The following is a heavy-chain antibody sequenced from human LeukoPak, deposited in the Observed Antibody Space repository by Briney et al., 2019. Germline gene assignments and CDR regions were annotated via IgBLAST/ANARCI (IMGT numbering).Heavy chain of an antibody. CDR2: IYYSGGT. D-gene: IGHD6-13*01. CDR3: ARRAAAVGTYYMDV. CDR1: GGSISPYY. J-gene: IGHJ6*03. Sequence: ASETLSLTCTVSGGSISPYYWNWIRQPPGKGLEWIGYIYYSGGTNYNDSLKRRVTISVDTSQNQFSLRLSSMTAADTAVYYCARRAAAVGTYYMDVWGKGTTVTVSS. V-gene: IGHV4-59*01.